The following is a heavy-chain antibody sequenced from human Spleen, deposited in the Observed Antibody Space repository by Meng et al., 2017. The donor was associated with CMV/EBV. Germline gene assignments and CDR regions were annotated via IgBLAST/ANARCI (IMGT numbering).Heavy chain of an antibody. CDR1: GFTFSSYW. Sequence: LSCASSGFTFSSYWMHWVRQAPGTGLVWVSRIITDGTITSYADSVKGRFTISRDNAKNTLYLQMNSLRAEDTAVYYCGRDLRYSIGYWGQGTLVTVSS. CDR3: GRDLRYSIGY. V-gene: IGHV3-74*01. D-gene: IGHD4-11*01. CDR2: IITDGTIT. J-gene: IGHJ4*02.